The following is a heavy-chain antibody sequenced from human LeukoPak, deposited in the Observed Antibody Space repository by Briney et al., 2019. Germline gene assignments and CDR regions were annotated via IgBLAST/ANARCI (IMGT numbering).Heavy chain of an antibody. CDR1: GFTVSSNY. CDR3: AREGVASGLDY. J-gene: IGHJ4*02. CDR2: IYRDGST. V-gene: IGHV3-53*01. D-gene: IGHD6-25*01. Sequence: GGSLRLSCAASGFTVSSNYMSWVRQAPGKGLEWLSVIYRDGSTYYADSVKGRFTISRDNSKNTLYLQMNSLRAEDTAVYYCAREGVASGLDYWGQGTLVIVSP.